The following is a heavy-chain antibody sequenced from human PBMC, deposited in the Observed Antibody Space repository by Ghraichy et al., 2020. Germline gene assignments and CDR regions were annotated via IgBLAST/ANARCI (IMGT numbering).Heavy chain of an antibody. CDR3: ARRSGYYSAVWFDP. CDR1: GGSISSSSYY. V-gene: IGHV4-39*01. J-gene: IGHJ5*02. Sequence: SETLSLTCTVSGGSISSSSYYWGWIRQPPGKGLEWIGSIYYSGSTYYNPSLKSRVTISVDTSKNQFSLKLSSVTAADTAVYYCARRSGYYSAVWFDPWGQGTLVTVSS. CDR2: IYYSGST. D-gene: IGHD3-22*01.